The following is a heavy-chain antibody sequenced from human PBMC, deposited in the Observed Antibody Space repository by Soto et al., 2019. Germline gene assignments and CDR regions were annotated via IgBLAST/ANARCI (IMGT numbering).Heavy chain of an antibody. CDR2: VVPMYDSV. CDR3: ASWRSYSGSYCFDY. V-gene: IGHV1-69*06. D-gene: IGHD1-26*01. J-gene: IGHJ4*02. CDR1: GGTFNSYT. Sequence: GASVKVSCKASGGTFNSYTINWVRQAPGRGLEWVGQVVPMYDSVNYAENFQGRVTITADKSTKTAYMELTSLRSEDTALYFCASWRSYSGSYCFDYWGQGPLVTVYS.